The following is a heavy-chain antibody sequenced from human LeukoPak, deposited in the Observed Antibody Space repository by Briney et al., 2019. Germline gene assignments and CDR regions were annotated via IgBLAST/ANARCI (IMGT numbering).Heavy chain of an antibody. V-gene: IGHV4-31*03. CDR1: GGSISSGGYY. D-gene: IGHD5-18*01. Sequence: PSETLSLTCTVSGGSISSGGYYWSWIRQHPGKGLEWIGYIYYSGSTYYNPSPKSRVTISVDTSKNQFSLKLSSVTAADTAVYYCARVVYSYGYSTFDYWGQGTLVTVSS. J-gene: IGHJ4*02. CDR2: IYYSGST. CDR3: ARVVYSYGYSTFDY.